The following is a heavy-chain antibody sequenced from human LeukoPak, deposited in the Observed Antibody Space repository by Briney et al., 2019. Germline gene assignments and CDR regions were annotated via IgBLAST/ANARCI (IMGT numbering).Heavy chain of an antibody. CDR2: IYHSGST. CDR1: GYSISNGYY. V-gene: IGHV4-38-2*02. J-gene: IGHJ3*01. D-gene: IGHD3-22*01. Sequence: PSETLSLTCTVSGYSISNGYYWAWIRQPPGKGLEWIGNIYHSGSTYYSPSLKGRVTISVDTSKNQFSLKLSSVTAADTAVYYCARDGMYYYDTSGYLNAFDFWGQGTMVTVSS. CDR3: ARDGMYYYDTSGYLNAFDF.